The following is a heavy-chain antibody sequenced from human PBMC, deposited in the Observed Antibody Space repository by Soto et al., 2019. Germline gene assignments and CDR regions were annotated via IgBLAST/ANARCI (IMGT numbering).Heavy chain of an antibody. V-gene: IGHV4-34*01. CDR2: IKHSGSI. J-gene: IGHJ6*02. D-gene: IGHD2-2*01. CDR1: GGSFSGYY. Sequence: QVRLQQWGAGLLKPSETLSLTCAVYGGSFSGYYWTWIRQPPGKGLECIGEIKHSGSINYNPSLKNRITVSVDTSKNQFSLKMNVVTVADTAVYYCARVKEGLVPPAILGLGPTYSYSGLDVWGQGTKVTVSS. CDR3: ARVKEGLVPPAILGLGPTYSYSGLDV.